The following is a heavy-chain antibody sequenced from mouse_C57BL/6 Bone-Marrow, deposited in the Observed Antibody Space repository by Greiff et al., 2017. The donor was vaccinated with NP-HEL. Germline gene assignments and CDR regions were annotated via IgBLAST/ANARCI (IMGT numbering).Heavy chain of an antibody. CDR2: ISYSGST. J-gene: IGHJ3*01. CDR1: GYSITSGYD. CDR3: ARGYSNYGFAY. V-gene: IGHV3-1*01. D-gene: IGHD2-5*01. Sequence: EVKVVESGPGMVKPSQSLSLTCTVTGYSITSGYDWHWIRHFPGNKLEWMGYISYSGSTNYNPSLKSRISITHDTSKNHFFLKLNSVTTEDTATYYCARGYSNYGFAYWGQGTLVTVSA.